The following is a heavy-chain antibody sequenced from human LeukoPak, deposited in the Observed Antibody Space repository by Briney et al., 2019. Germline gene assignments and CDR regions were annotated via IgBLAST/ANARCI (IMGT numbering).Heavy chain of an antibody. V-gene: IGHV4-59*01. CDR3: ARGFGGATPHGHTDLDY. J-gene: IGHJ4*02. CDR1: GGSISSYY. D-gene: IGHD1-26*01. CDR2: IYGSGT. Sequence: SETLSLTCTVSGGSISSYYWTWIRQTPGKELEWIGYIYGSGTNYNPSLKSRVTISVDTSKNQFSLSLSSVTAADTAVYYCARGFGGATPHGHTDLDYWGQGTLVTVSS.